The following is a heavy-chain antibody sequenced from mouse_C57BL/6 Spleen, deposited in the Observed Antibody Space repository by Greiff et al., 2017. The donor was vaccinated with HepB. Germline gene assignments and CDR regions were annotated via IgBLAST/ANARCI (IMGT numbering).Heavy chain of an antibody. CDR3: AREKYDYDLYYAMDY. Sequence: VQLQQSGAELVRPGTSVKLSCKASGYTFTSYWMHWVKQRPGQGLEWIGVIDPSDSYTNYNQKFKGKATLTVDTSSSTAYMQLSSLTSEDSAVYYCAREKYDYDLYYAMDYWGQGTSVTVSS. D-gene: IGHD2-4*01. CDR1: GYTFTSYW. J-gene: IGHJ4*01. CDR2: IDPSDSYT. V-gene: IGHV1-59*01.